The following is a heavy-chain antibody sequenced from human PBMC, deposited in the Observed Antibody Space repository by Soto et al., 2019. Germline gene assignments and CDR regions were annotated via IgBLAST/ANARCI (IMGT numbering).Heavy chain of an antibody. Sequence: GGSLRLSCEGSGFTFSDYYISWIRQAPGKGLEWISYSSNSGTFSRYADSVKGRFSISRDNTKNLLYLQMNSLRAEDTAVYYCARSGHNYNSLDYWGQGTPVTVSS. D-gene: IGHD1-1*01. V-gene: IGHV3-11*06. CDR3: ARSGHNYNSLDY. J-gene: IGHJ4*02. CDR2: SSNSGTFS. CDR1: GFTFSDYY.